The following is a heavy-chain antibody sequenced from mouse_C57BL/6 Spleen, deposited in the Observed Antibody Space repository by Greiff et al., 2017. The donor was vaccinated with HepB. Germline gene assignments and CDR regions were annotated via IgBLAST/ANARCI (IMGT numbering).Heavy chain of an antibody. J-gene: IGHJ2*01. D-gene: IGHD2-1*01. CDR3: ARRDYGNYDYFDY. CDR2: ISSGSSTI. CDR1: GFTFSDYG. V-gene: IGHV5-17*01. Sequence: EVMLVESGGGLVKPGGSLKLSCAASGFTFSDYGMHWVRQAPEKGLEWVAYISSGSSTIYYADTVKGRFTISRDNAKNTLFLQMTSLRSEDTAMYYCARRDYGNYDYFDYWGQGTTLTVSS.